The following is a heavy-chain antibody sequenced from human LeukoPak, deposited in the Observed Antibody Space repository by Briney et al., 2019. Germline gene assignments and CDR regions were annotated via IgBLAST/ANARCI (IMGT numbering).Heavy chain of an antibody. CDR3: ARLQYGSGSYGAFDI. V-gene: IGHV1-18*01. J-gene: IGHJ3*02. D-gene: IGHD3-10*01. CDR2: ISAYIGNT. CDR1: GYTFTNYD. Sequence: ASVKVSCKASGYTFTNYDINWVRQAPGQGLEWMGWISAYIGNTYYAQKFQGRVTMTTDTSTTTAYMELRSLRSDDTGVYYCARLQYGSGSYGAFDIWGQGTMVTVSS.